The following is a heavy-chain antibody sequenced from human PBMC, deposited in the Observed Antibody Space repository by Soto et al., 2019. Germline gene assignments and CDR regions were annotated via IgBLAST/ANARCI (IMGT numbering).Heavy chain of an antibody. CDR3: AIPGGVYCSSTSCYRAEYFQH. J-gene: IGHJ1*01. Sequence: QVQLVESGGGVVQPGRSLRLSCAASGFTFSSYAMHWVRQAPGKGLEWVAVISYDGSNKYYADSVKGRFTISRDNSKNTLYLQMNSLRAEDTAVDYCAIPGGVYCSSTSCYRAEYFQHWGQGTLVTVSS. D-gene: IGHD2-2*01. CDR2: ISYDGSNK. CDR1: GFTFSSYA. V-gene: IGHV3-30-3*01.